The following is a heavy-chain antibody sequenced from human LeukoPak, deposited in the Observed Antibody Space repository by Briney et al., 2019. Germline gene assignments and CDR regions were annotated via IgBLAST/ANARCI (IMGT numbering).Heavy chain of an antibody. CDR2: IYYSGST. D-gene: IGHD3-10*01. V-gene: IGHV4-59*08. CDR1: GGSISSYY. Sequence: NPSETLSLTCTVSGGSISSYYWSWIRQPPGKGLEWIGYIYYSGSTNYNPSLKSRVTISVDTSKNQFSLKLSSVTAADTAVYYCARRSTMVRGGYWYFDLWGRGTLVTVSS. CDR3: ARRSTMVRGGYWYFDL. J-gene: IGHJ2*01.